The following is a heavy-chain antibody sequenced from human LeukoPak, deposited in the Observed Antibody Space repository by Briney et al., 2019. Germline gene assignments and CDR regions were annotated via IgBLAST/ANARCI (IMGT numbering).Heavy chain of an antibody. V-gene: IGHV4-39*01. Sequence: SETLPLTCTVSGGSISSDSYYWAWIRQPPGKGLEWIASIYYSGSTYYNPSLKSRVTISVDTSRNQFSLKLSSVTAADTAVYYCASVAVAGLSEGYWGQGTLVIVSS. CDR3: ASVAVAGLSEGY. CDR2: IYYSGST. CDR1: GGSISSDSYY. D-gene: IGHD6-19*01. J-gene: IGHJ4*02.